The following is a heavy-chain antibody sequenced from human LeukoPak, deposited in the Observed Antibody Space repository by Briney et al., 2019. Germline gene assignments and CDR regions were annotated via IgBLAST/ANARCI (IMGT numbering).Heavy chain of an antibody. V-gene: IGHV1-8*01. CDR3: ARALAVADFEGY. CDR1: GYTFTSYD. CDR2: MNPNSGNT. D-gene: IGHD6-19*01. J-gene: IGHJ4*02. Sequence: ASVKVSCKASGYTFTSYDINWVRQATGQGLEWMGWMNPNSGNTGYAQKFQGRVTMTRNTSISTAYMELSSLRSEDTAVYYCARALAVADFEGYRGQGTLVTVSS.